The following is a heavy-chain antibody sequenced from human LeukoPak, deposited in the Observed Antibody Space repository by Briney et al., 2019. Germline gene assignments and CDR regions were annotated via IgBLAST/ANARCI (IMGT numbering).Heavy chain of an antibody. CDR1: GGSISSYY. Sequence: SETLSLTCTVSGGSISSYYWSWIRQPPGKGLEWIGYIYYSGSTNYNPSLKSRVTISVDTSKNQFSLKLSSVTAADTAVYYCARHVPRYSGYDYFDYWGQGTLVTVSS. J-gene: IGHJ4*02. CDR2: IYYSGST. D-gene: IGHD5-12*01. V-gene: IGHV4-59*08. CDR3: ARHVPRYSGYDYFDY.